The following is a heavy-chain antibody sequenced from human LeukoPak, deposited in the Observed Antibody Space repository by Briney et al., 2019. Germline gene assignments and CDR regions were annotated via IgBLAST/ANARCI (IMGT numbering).Heavy chain of an antibody. Sequence: PSETLSLTCAVYGGSFSGYYWSWIRQPPGKGLEWIGEINHSGSTNYNPSLKSRVTISVDTSKNQFSLKLSSVPDADTAVYYCARPWGSGSYYKEPQGNWFDPWGQGTLVTVSS. CDR2: INHSGST. V-gene: IGHV4-34*01. J-gene: IGHJ5*02. CDR1: GGSFSGYY. D-gene: IGHD3-10*01. CDR3: ARPWGSGSYYKEPQGNWFDP.